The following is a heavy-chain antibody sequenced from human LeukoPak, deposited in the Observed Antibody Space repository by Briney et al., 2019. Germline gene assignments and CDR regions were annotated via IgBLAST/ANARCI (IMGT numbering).Heavy chain of an antibody. CDR1: GGSISSSSHY. CDR2: IYYSGST. J-gene: IGHJ4*02. D-gene: IGHD6-13*01. CDR3: AVAAAGDSFDY. Sequence: SETLSLTCTVSGGSISSSSHYWGWIRQPPGKGLQWIGSIYYSGSTYYNPSLKSRVTISVDTSKNQFSLKLSSVTAADTAVYYCAVAAAGDSFDYWGQGTLVTVSS. V-gene: IGHV4-39*01.